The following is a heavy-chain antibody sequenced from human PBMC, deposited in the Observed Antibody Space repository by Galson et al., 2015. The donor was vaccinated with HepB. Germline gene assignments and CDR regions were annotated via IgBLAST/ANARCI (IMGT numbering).Heavy chain of an antibody. CDR3: AKDIVLLPATITGGFDS. J-gene: IGHJ4*02. D-gene: IGHD2-2*01. CDR2: ISWNSGSI. Sequence: SLRLSCAASGFTFDDCAMHWVRQAPGKGLEWVSGISWNSGSIGYADSVKGRFTISRENAKNSLYLQMNSLRAEDTALYYCAKDIVLLPATITGGFDSWGQGTLVTVSS. CDR1: GFTFDDCA. V-gene: IGHV3-9*01.